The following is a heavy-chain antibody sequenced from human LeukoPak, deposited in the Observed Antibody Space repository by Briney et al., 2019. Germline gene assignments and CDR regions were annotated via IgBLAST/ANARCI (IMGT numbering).Heavy chain of an antibody. Sequence: ASVRVSCETSGYTFTSQGIYWVRQAPGQGLEYMGWISPYNGNTNYAQKLQGRVFMTTDTSTNTAYMELRSLGSDDTAVYYCAREWSHFGDYWGQGALVTVSS. CDR2: ISPYNGNT. CDR3: AREWSHFGDY. J-gene: IGHJ4*02. D-gene: IGHD3-3*02. CDR1: GYTFTSQG. V-gene: IGHV1-18*01.